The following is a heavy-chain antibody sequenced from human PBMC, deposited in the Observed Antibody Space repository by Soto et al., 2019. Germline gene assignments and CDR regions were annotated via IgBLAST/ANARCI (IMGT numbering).Heavy chain of an antibody. V-gene: IGHV1-8*01. CDR1: GYTFTSYD. CDR3: ARKKQQLQGRDV. D-gene: IGHD6-13*01. CDR2: MNPNSGNT. J-gene: IGHJ6*04. Sequence: VASVKVSCKASGYTFTSYDINWVRQATGQGLEWMGWMNPNSGNTGYAQKFQGRVTMTRNTSISTAYMELSSLRSEDTAVYYCARKKQQLQGRDVGGKGTRVTVSS.